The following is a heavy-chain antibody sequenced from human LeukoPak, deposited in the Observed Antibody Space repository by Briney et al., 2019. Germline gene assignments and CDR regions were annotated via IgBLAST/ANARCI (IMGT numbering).Heavy chain of an antibody. D-gene: IGHD5-12*01. CDR1: GFTFDDYA. Sequence: GGSLRLSCAASGFTFDDYAMHWVRQAPGKGLEWVSGISWNSGSIGYADSVKGRFTISRDNAKNSLYLQMNSLRAEDMAVYYCARDGGGDIVATFSSYYYMDVWGKGTTVTVSS. CDR3: ARDGGGDIVATFSSYYYMDV. CDR2: ISWNSGSI. V-gene: IGHV3-9*03. J-gene: IGHJ6*03.